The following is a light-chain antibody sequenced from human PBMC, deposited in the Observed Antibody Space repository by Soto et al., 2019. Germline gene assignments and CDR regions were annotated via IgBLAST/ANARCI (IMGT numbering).Light chain of an antibody. Sequence: QSVLTQPPSASGTPGQRVTISCSGSSSNTGTNSVNWYQHLPGTAPKLLIFNNNRRPSGVLDRFSGSKSGTSASLAISWLQSEDEAHYYCAAWDDRLKGVVFGGGTKLTVL. V-gene: IGLV1-44*01. CDR3: AAWDDRLKGVV. CDR1: SSNTGTNS. J-gene: IGLJ2*01. CDR2: NNN.